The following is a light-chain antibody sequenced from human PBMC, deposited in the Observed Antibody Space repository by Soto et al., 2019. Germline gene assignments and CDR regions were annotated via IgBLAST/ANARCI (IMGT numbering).Light chain of an antibody. CDR1: QNIITY. Sequence: EIVLTQSPGTLSLSPGERATLSCRASQNIITYLAWYQQKPGQAPRLLIYGASTRATGVLDRLSGSGSGADFTLTINRLEPEDFAVYFCQHYYRLPPTYGQGTKLEV. CDR3: QHYYRLPPT. CDR2: GAS. V-gene: IGKV3-20*01. J-gene: IGKJ2*01.